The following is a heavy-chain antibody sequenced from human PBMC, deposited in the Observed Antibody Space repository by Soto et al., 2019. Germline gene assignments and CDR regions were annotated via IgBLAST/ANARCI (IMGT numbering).Heavy chain of an antibody. D-gene: IGHD3-9*01. CDR1: GFTFSSYG. CDR2: IWYDGSNK. V-gene: IGHV3-33*01. Sequence: QVQLVESGGGVVQPGRSLRLSCAASGFTFSSYGMHWVRQAPGKGLEWVAVIWYDGSNKYYADSVKGRFTISRDNSKNTLYLQMNSLRAEDTAVYYCARDHYDILTGYMAPSYYFDYWGQGTLVTVSS. J-gene: IGHJ4*02. CDR3: ARDHYDILTGYMAPSYYFDY.